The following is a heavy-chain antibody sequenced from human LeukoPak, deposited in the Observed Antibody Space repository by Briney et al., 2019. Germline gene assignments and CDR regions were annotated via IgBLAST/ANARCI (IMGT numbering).Heavy chain of an antibody. D-gene: IGHD4-17*01. V-gene: IGHV3-48*01. CDR1: GFTFSSYS. Sequence: GGSLRLSCAASGFTFSSYSMTWVRQAPGKGLEWVSYISSSSSTIYYADSVKGRFTISRDNAKNSLYLQMNSLRAEDTAVYYCARLAAVTTSPADYFDYWGQGTLVTVSS. CDR3: ARLAAVTTSPADYFDY. J-gene: IGHJ4*02. CDR2: ISSSSSTI.